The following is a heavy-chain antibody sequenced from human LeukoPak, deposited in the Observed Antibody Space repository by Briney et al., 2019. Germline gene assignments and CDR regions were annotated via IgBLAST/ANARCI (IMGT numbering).Heavy chain of an antibody. CDR1: GFTFSSFA. CDR2: INWNGGST. D-gene: IGHD6-19*01. V-gene: IGHV3-20*04. CDR3: ARDFRPYSSGWYWFDP. Sequence: PGGSLRLSCAASGFTFSSFAMSWVRQAPGKGLEWVSGINWNGGSTGYADSVKGRFTISRDNAKNPLYLQMNSLRAEDTALYYCARDFRPYSSGWYWFDPWSQGTLVTVSS. J-gene: IGHJ5*02.